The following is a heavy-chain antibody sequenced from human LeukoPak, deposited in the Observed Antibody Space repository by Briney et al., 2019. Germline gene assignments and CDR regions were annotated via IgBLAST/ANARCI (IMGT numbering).Heavy chain of an antibody. CDR1: GFTFSSYW. V-gene: IGHV3-74*01. CDR3: ATYTTVVTPAMNWFDP. CDR2: INSDGSST. J-gene: IGHJ5*02. Sequence: GGSLRLSCAASGFTFSSYWMHWVRQAPGKGLVWVSRINSDGSSTSYADSVRGRFTISRDNAKNTLYLQMNSLRAEDTAVYYCATYTTVVTPAMNWFDPWGQGTLVTVSS. D-gene: IGHD4-23*01.